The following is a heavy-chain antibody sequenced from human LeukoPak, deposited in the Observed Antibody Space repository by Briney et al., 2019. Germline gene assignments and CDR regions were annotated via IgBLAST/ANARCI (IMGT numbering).Heavy chain of an antibody. CDR1: GGSFSLYY. D-gene: IGHD6-13*01. J-gene: IGHJ4*02. CDR2: INDSGST. V-gene: IGHV4-34*01. Sequence: SETLSLTCAVYGGSFSLYYWSWIRQPPGKGLEWIGEINDSGSTNYNPSLKSRVTISVDTSKNQFSLKLSSVTAADTAVYYCARGRQQGGDFDYWGQGTLVTVSS. CDR3: ARGRQQGGDFDY.